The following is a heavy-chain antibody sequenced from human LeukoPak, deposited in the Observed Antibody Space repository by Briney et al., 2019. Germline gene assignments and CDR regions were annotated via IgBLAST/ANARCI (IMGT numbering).Heavy chain of an antibody. Sequence: GRSLRLSCAASGFTFDDYAMHWVRQAPGKGLEWVSGISWNSGSIGYADSLKGRFTISRDNAKNSLYLQMNSLRAEDTALYYCAKETAMVSSYYYGMGVWGQGTTVTVSS. V-gene: IGHV3-9*01. J-gene: IGHJ6*02. CDR2: ISWNSGSI. D-gene: IGHD5-18*01. CDR1: GFTFDDYA. CDR3: AKETAMVSSYYYGMGV.